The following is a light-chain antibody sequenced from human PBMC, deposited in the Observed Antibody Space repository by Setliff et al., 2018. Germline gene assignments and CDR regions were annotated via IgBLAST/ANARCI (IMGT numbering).Light chain of an antibody. CDR2: DVT. V-gene: IGLV2-14*03. CDR1: SRDVGSYDF. Sequence: QSALAQPASVSGSPGQSITISCIGSSRDVGSYDFVSWYQQHPGKAPKLIIYDVTGRPSGVSDRLSGSKSGNTASLTISGLQAEDEADYYCSSYTNSNTDVFGTGTRSPS. J-gene: IGLJ1*01. CDR3: SSYTNSNTDV.